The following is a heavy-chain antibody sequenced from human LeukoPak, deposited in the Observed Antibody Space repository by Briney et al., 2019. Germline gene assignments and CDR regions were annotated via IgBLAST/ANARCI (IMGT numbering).Heavy chain of an antibody. V-gene: IGHV1-46*01. CDR3: ARDAPPGVYCSSTSCQNNWFDP. CDR1: GYTFTSYY. CDR2: INPSGGST. D-gene: IGHD2-2*01. J-gene: IGHJ5*02. Sequence: GASVKVSCKASGYTFTSYYMHWVRQAPGQGLEWMGIINPSGGSTSYAQKFQGRVTMTRDTSTSTVYMELNSLRSEDTAVYYCARDAPPGVYCSSTSCQNNWFDPWGQGTLVTVSS.